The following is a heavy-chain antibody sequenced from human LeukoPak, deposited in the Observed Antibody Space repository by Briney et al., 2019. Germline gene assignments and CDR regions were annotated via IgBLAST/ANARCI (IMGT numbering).Heavy chain of an antibody. V-gene: IGHV1-2*02. CDR2: MNPNTGAT. Sequence: ASVKVSCKPSGYTFTGYYLHWVRQAPGQALEWMGWMNPNTGATMYAQKFQDRVSMPRDTSSSTAYMDLTSLRSDDTAVYFCARDRVGSGWPRPYYFEFWGQGTLVTVSS. J-gene: IGHJ4*02. D-gene: IGHD6-19*01. CDR1: GYTFTGYY. CDR3: ARDRVGSGWPRPYYFEF.